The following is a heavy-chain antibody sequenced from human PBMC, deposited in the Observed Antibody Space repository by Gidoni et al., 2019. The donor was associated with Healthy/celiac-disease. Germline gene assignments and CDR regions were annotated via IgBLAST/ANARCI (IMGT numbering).Heavy chain of an antibody. Sequence: QLQLQESGPGLVKPSETLSLTCTVSGGSISSSSYYWGWIRQPPGKGLEWIGSIYYSGSTYYNPSLKSRVTISVDTSKNQFSLKLSSVTAADTAVYYCARTTYYYDSSGYPDYWGQGTLVTVSS. CDR1: GGSISSSSYY. CDR3: ARTTYYYDSSGYPDY. J-gene: IGHJ4*02. V-gene: IGHV4-39*01. D-gene: IGHD3-22*01. CDR2: IYYSGST.